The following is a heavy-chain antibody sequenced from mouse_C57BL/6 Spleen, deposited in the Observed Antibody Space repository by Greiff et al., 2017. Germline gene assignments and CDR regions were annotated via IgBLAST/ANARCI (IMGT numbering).Heavy chain of an antibody. CDR1: GFNIKDYY. V-gene: IGHV14-2*01. Sequence: VQLQQSGAELVKPGASVKLSCTASGFNIKDYYMHWVKQRTEQGLEWIGRIDPEDGETKYAPKFQGKATIPADTSSNTADLYLSSRTSEDTAVYYCARGGGSSGWYFDVWGTGTTVTVAS. J-gene: IGHJ1*03. D-gene: IGHD1-1*01. CDR3: ARGGGSSGWYFDV. CDR2: IDPEDGET.